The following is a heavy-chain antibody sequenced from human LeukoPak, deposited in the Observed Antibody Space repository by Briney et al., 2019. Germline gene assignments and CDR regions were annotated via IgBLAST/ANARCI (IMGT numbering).Heavy chain of an antibody. CDR2: FVPEDGET. D-gene: IGHD3-3*01. J-gene: IGHJ3*02. Sequence: ASVKVSCKVSGYTLTELSMHWVRQAPGKGLEWMGGFVPEDGETIYAQKFQGRVTMTEDTSTDTAYMELSSLRSEDTAVYYCATDDFWRGYSKIDAFDIWGQGTMVTLSS. CDR3: ATDDFWRGYSKIDAFDI. V-gene: IGHV1-24*01. CDR1: GYTLTELS.